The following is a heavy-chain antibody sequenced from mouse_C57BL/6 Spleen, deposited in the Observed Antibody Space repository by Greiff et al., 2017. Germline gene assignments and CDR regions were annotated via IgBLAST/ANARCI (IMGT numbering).Heavy chain of an antibody. D-gene: IGHD2-4*01. J-gene: IGHJ1*03. V-gene: IGHV1-55*01. Sequence: VQLQQPGAELVKPGASVKMSCKASGYTFTSSWITWVKQRPGQGLEWIGDIYPGSGSTNYNEKLKGKATLTVDTSSSTAYMQLRSLTSEDSAVYYCARGYDYDWYFDVWGTGTTVTVSS. CDR1: GYTFTSSW. CDR2: IYPGSGST. CDR3: ARGYDYDWYFDV.